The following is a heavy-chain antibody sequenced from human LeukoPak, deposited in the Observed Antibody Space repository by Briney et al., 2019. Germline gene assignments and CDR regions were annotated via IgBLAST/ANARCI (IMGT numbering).Heavy chain of an antibody. CDR2: IYTSGST. D-gene: IGHD5-12*01. V-gene: IGHV4-61*02. CDR3: ARGGYSGYDYTVGYFDY. J-gene: IGHJ4*02. Sequence: SETLSLTCTVSGGSISSGSYYWSWIRQPAGKGLEWIGRIYTSGSTNYNPSLKSRVTISVDTSKNQFSLKLSSVTAADTAVYYCARGGYSGYDYTVGYFDYWGQGTLVTVSS. CDR1: GGSISSGSYY.